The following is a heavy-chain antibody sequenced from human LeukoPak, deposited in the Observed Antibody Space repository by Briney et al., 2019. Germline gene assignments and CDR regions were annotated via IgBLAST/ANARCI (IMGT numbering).Heavy chain of an antibody. Sequence: GGSLRLSCAASGFTFSSYAMHWVRQAPGKGLEYVSAISSNGGSTYYANSVKGRFTISRDNSKNTLYLQMGSLRAEDMAVYYCARTLYDFWSCYPPLGPWGQGILVTVSS. D-gene: IGHD3-3*01. J-gene: IGHJ5*02. CDR3: ARTLYDFWSCYPPLGP. CDR1: GFTFSSYA. CDR2: ISSNGGST. V-gene: IGHV3-64*01.